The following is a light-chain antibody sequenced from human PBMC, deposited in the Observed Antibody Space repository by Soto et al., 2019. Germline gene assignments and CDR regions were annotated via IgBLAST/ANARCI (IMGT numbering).Light chain of an antibody. CDR2: DVS. CDR3: SSYTSSNVV. J-gene: IGLJ2*01. Sequence: QSALTQPASVSGSPGRSITISCTGTSSDVGGYNYVSWYQQHPGKAPKLMIYDVSNRPSGVSNRFSGSKSGNTASLTISGLQAEDEADCYCSSYTSSNVVFGGGTKVTVL. CDR1: SSDVGGYNY. V-gene: IGLV2-14*01.